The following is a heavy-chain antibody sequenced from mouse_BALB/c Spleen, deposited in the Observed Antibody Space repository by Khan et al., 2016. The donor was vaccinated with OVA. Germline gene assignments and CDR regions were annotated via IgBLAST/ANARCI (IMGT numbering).Heavy chain of an antibody. CDR3: AGDYCGNREAMDY. Sequence: EVELVESGGDLVKPGGSLKLSCAASGFTFSNYGMSWVRQTPDKRLEWVATISSDGSYTYYSDSVKGRFTISRDNAKNTLYLQMSSLKSEDTAMYYCAGDYCGNREAMDYWGQGTSVTVSS. CDR1: GFTFSNYG. J-gene: IGHJ4*01. D-gene: IGHD2-1*01. V-gene: IGHV5-6*01. CDR2: ISSDGSYT.